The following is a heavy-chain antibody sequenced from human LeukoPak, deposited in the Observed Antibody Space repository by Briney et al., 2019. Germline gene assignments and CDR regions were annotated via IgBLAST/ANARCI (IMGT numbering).Heavy chain of an antibody. D-gene: IGHD1-1*01. V-gene: IGHV5-51*01. CDR3: ARSTKLDY. J-gene: IGHJ4*02. Sequence: ESLKISCKASGYSFTNYWIGWVRQMPGKGLEWMGIIFPGDSDIRYSPSFQGQVTISADKSISTAYLQWSSLKASDTAMYYCARSTKLDYWGQGTVVTVSS. CDR1: GYSFTNYW. CDR2: IFPGDSDI.